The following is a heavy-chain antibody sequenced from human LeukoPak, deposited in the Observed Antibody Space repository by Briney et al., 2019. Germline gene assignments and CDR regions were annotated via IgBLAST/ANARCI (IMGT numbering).Heavy chain of an antibody. CDR2: IIPIFGIA. CDR1: AGTFSSYA. J-gene: IGHJ3*02. Sequence: ASVKLSCKASAGTFSSYAISWVRQAPGQGLEWMGRIIPIFGIANYAQKFQGRVTITADKSTSTAYMELSSLRSEGTAVYYCARVPQWGSGWYGGAFDIWGQGTMVTVSS. D-gene: IGHD6-19*01. V-gene: IGHV1-69*04. CDR3: ARVPQWGSGWYGGAFDI.